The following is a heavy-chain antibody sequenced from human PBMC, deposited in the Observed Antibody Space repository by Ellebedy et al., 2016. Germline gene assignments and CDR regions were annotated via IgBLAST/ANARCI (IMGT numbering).Heavy chain of an antibody. CDR1: GYTFTGYY. CDR3: ARGGIAAAGTDSKYYGMDV. Sequence: ASVKVSCKASGYTFTGYYMHWVRQAPGQGLEWMGWINLNSGGTNYAQKFQGWVTMTTDTSTSTAYMELRSLRSDDTAVYYCARGGIAAAGTDSKYYGMDVWGQGTTVTVSS. J-gene: IGHJ6*02. CDR2: INLNSGGT. V-gene: IGHV1-2*04. D-gene: IGHD6-13*01.